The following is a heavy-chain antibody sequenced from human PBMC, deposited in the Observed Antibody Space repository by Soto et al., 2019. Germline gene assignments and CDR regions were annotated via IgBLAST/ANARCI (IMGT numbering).Heavy chain of an antibody. CDR1: GGSISSGGYY. J-gene: IGHJ4*02. CDR3: AREGGTYYDILTGYYSFDY. D-gene: IGHD3-9*01. Sequence: QVQLQESGPGLVKPSQTLSLTCTVSGGSISSGGYYWSWIRQHPGKGLEWIGYLYYSGSTYYNPSLKSRVTISVDTSKNQFSLQLSSVTAADTAVYYCAREGGTYYDILTGYYSFDYWGQGTLVTISS. V-gene: IGHV4-31*03. CDR2: LYYSGST.